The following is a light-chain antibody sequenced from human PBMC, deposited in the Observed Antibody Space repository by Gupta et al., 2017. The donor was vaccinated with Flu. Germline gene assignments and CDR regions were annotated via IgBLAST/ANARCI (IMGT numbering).Light chain of an antibody. V-gene: IGKV3-11*01. CDR1: QSVSNY. CDR2: DAS. CDR3: QQRRNWPLT. Sequence: EIVLTQSPATLSLFPGERATLSCRPSQSVSNYLACYQQKPGQAPRLLIYDASNRATGIPARFSGSGSGTDFTLTISSLEPEDFAVYYCQQRRNWPLTFGGGTEMEIE. J-gene: IGKJ4*01.